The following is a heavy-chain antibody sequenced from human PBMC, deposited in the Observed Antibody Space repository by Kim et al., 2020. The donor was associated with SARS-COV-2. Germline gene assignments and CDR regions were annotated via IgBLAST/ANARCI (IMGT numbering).Heavy chain of an antibody. CDR1: GGSISSGDYS. CDR2: IYHSGST. CDR3: VRSIAGIDSHFDY. D-gene: IGHD6-6*01. V-gene: IGHV4-30-2*01. J-gene: IGHJ4*02. Sequence: SETLSLTCAVSGGSISSGDYSWSWIRQPPGKGLVWIGYIYHSGSTYYNPSLKSRVTISVDNSKNQFPLKLRSVTAADTAVYYCVRSIAGIDSHFDYWGQGTLVTVSS.